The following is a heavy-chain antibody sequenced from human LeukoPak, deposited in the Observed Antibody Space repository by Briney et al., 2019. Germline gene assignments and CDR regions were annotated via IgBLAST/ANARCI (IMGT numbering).Heavy chain of an antibody. CDR1: GFTFSSYW. CDR2: INSEGSYT. Sequence: QTGGSLRLSCTASGFTFSSYWMHWVRQAPGEGLVWVSRINSEGSYTNDADSVRGRFTISRDNAKNMLYLQMNSLRAEDTAVYFCARGKDSSFDCWGQGTLVTVSS. J-gene: IGHJ4*02. CDR3: ARGKDSSFDC. D-gene: IGHD2-15*01. V-gene: IGHV3-74*01.